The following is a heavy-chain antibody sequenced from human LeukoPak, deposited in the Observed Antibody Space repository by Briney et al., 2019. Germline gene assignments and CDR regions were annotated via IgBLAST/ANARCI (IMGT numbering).Heavy chain of an antibody. V-gene: IGHV3-21*01. D-gene: IGHD1-26*01. CDR2: ISSSSSYI. Sequence: GGSLRLSCAASGFTFSSYSMNWVRQAPGKGLEWVSSISSSSSYIYYADSVKGRFTISRDNARNSLYLQMNSLRAEDTAVYYCARDGSRGWDYWGQGTLVTVSS. J-gene: IGHJ4*02. CDR1: GFTFSSYS. CDR3: ARDGSRGWDY.